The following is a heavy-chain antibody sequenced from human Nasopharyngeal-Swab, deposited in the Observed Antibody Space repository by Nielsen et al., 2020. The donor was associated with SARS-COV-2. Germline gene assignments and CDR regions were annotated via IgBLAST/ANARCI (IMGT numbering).Heavy chain of an antibody. CDR2: ISTGPTVI. V-gene: IGHV3-48*01. D-gene: IGHD1-14*01. CDR3: ERETGDY. Sequence: WIRQPPGKGLEWLSYISTGPTVIYYADSVKGRFTISRDNAKNSLYLQMNSLRVEDTAVYYCERETGDYWGQGILVTVSS. J-gene: IGHJ4*02.